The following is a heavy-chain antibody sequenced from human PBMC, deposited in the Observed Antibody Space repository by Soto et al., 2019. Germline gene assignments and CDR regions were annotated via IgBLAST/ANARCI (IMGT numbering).Heavy chain of an antibody. D-gene: IGHD3-16*02. CDR2: INDRAGST. Sequence: GGSLRLSCASSGFSFSSFAMSWVRQPPGKGLEWVSGINDRAGSTYYADSVKGRFTISRDNSKNTLFLQMSSLRAEDTAVYFCAKWSSGGDYVWGSYHYWGQGTLVTVSS. J-gene: IGHJ4*02. V-gene: IGHV3-23*01. CDR3: AKWSSGGDYVWGSYHY. CDR1: GFSFSSFA.